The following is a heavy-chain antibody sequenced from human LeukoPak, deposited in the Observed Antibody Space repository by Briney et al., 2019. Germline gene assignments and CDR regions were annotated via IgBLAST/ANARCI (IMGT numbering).Heavy chain of an antibody. CDR1: GFTFSDSA. Sequence: GGSLKLSCAASGFTFSDSAMHWVRQASGKGLEWVARIRSKANNHATAYAASVKGRFTISRDDSKNTAYLQMNSLKTEDTALYYCTRLGITETFDYWGQGTLVTVSS. CDR2: IRSKANNHAT. D-gene: IGHD4-11*01. J-gene: IGHJ4*02. V-gene: IGHV3-73*01. CDR3: TRLGITETFDY.